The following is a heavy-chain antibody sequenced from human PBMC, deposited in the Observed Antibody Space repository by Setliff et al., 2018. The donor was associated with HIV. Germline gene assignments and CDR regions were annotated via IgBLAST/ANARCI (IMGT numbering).Heavy chain of an antibody. CDR3: ARSAVPGLAHWFDP. V-gene: IGHV4-39*07. Sequence: SETLSLTCTVSGASISSSGYYWGWIRQPPGKGLEWIGTIYYSGSTYYNPSLKSRVTISVDTSKNQFSLKLTSVTAADTAVYYCARSAVPGLAHWFDPWGQGTLVTVSS. CDR1: GASISSSGYY. J-gene: IGHJ5*02. D-gene: IGHD6-19*01. CDR2: IYYSGST.